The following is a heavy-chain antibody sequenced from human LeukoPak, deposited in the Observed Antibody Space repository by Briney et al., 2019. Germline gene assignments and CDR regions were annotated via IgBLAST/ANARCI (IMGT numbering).Heavy chain of an antibody. CDR2: IWSDGSNK. Sequence: GGSLRLSCAASGFTFSSYGMHWVRQAPGKGLEWVAVIWSDGSNKYHADSVKGRFTISRDDAKSTLYLQMNSLRAEDTAVYYCARATYGSGSYYGPSDWGQGTLVTVSS. CDR3: ARATYGSGSYYGPSD. D-gene: IGHD3-10*01. V-gene: IGHV3-33*01. CDR1: GFTFSSYG. J-gene: IGHJ4*02.